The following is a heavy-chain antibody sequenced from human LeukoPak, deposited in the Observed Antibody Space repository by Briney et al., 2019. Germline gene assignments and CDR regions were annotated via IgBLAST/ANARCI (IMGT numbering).Heavy chain of an antibody. CDR1: GYTFTGYY. D-gene: IGHD6-19*01. Sequence: ASVKVSCKASGYTFTGYYLHWVRQAPGQGLEWMGWINPNSGGTNYAQKFQGRVTMTRDTSISTAYMELSRLRSDDTAVYYCARGAVAGNNWFDPWGQGTLVTVSS. J-gene: IGHJ5*02. CDR2: INPNSGGT. CDR3: ARGAVAGNNWFDP. V-gene: IGHV1-2*02.